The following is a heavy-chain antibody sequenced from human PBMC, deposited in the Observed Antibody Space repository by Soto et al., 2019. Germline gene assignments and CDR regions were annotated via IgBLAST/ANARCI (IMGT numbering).Heavy chain of an antibody. CDR1: GYTFPNYG. CDR3: ARRWGYTSGELDY. D-gene: IGHD6-19*01. CDR2: ISVSNGNT. J-gene: IGHJ4*02. Sequence: VSSVKVSCKASGYTFPNYGLSWVRQAPGQGLEWMAWISVSNGNTGYREKFKDRVTMTTDTSTSTAYMELKSLTTDDTAVYYCARRWGYTSGELDYWGKGILVTAFS. V-gene: IGHV1-18*04.